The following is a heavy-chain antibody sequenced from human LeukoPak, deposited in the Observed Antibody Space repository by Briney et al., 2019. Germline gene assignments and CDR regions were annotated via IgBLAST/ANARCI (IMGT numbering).Heavy chain of an antibody. Sequence: KPSETLSLTCAVSGGSISSGGYPWSWIRQPPGKGLEWIGYIYHSGSTYYNPSLKSRVTISVDRSKNQFSLKLSSVTAADTAVYYCARDQFDAFDIWGQGTMVTVSS. CDR1: GGSISSGGYP. J-gene: IGHJ3*02. CDR2: IYHSGST. CDR3: ARDQFDAFDI. D-gene: IGHD5-24*01. V-gene: IGHV4-30-2*01.